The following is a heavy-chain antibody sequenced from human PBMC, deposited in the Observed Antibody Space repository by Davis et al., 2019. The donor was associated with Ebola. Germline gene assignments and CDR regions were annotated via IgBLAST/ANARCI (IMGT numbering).Heavy chain of an antibody. CDR3: ARDGSLLWGIRY. Sequence: AASVKVSCKASGGTFSSHPISWVRQAPGQGLEWMGGIIPLFGTANYAEKYQGRVTITADEFTSTAYMELSSLTSEDTAVYYCARDGSLLWGIRYWGQGTLVTVSS. J-gene: IGHJ4*02. CDR2: IIPLFGTA. D-gene: IGHD3-16*01. CDR1: GGTFSSHP. V-gene: IGHV1-69*13.